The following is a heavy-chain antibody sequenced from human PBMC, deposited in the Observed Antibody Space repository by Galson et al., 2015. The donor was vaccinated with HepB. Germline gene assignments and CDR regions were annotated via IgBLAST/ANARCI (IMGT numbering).Heavy chain of an antibody. V-gene: IGHV3-23*01. Sequence: SLRLSCAASGFTFSSYAMSWVRQAPGKGLEWVSAISGSGGSTYYADSVKGRFTISRDNSKNTLYLQMNSLRAEDTAVYYCAKDGGELSLYFDYWGQGTLVTVSS. J-gene: IGHJ4*02. CDR2: ISGSGGST. D-gene: IGHD3-16*02. CDR3: AKDGGELSLYFDY. CDR1: GFTFSSYA.